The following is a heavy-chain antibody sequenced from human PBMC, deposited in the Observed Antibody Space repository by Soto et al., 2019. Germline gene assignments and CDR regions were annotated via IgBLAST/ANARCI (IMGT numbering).Heavy chain of an antibody. CDR1: GGSISSGGYY. V-gene: IGHV4-31*03. J-gene: IGHJ4*01. D-gene: IGHD3-10*01. CDR2: IYYSGST. CDR3: ARAGRGYYGSGTYYKKYFDY. Sequence: LSLTCTVSGGSISSGGYYWSWIRQHPGKGLEWIGYIYYSGSTYYNPSLKSRVTISVDTSKNQFSLKLSSVTAADTAVYYCARAGRGYYGSGTYYKKYFDYWGHGTLVTVSS.